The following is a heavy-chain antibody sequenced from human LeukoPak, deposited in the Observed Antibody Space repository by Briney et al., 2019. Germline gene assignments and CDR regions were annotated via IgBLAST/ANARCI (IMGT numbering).Heavy chain of an antibody. J-gene: IGHJ6*02. CDR1: GGSISSYY. D-gene: IGHD3-3*01. Sequence: SETLFLTCTVSGGSISSYYWSWIRQPPGKGLEWIGYIYYSGSTNYNPSLKSRVTISVDTSKNQFSLKLSSVTAADTAVYYCASFDFQAGGYYYGMDVWGQGTAVTVSS. CDR2: IYYSGST. CDR3: ASFDFQAGGYYYGMDV. V-gene: IGHV4-59*01.